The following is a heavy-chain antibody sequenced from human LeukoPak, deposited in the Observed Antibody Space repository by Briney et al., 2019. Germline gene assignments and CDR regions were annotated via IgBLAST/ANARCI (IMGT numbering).Heavy chain of an antibody. V-gene: IGHV4-59*08. CDR1: GGSISSYY. CDR3: ARSVDSSGFLIDY. J-gene: IGHJ4*02. D-gene: IGHD3-22*01. Sequence: SETLSLTCTVSGGSISSYYWSWIRQPPGKGLEWIGYIYYSGSTNYNPSLKSRVTISVDTSKNQFSLKLSSVTAADTAVYYCARSVDSSGFLIDYWGQGTLVTVSS. CDR2: IYYSGST.